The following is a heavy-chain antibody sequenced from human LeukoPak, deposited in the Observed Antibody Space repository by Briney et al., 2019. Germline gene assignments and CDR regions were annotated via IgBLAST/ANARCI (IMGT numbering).Heavy chain of an antibody. J-gene: IGHJ4*02. D-gene: IGHD3-10*01. CDR3: ARGMRFGEFFFDY. CDR1: GGAISSYY. Sequence: SETLSLTCTVSGGAISSYYWSWIRQPPGKALEWIGYIYYSGSTNYNPSLNSRVTISVGTSKNQFSLKRSSVTAADTAVYYCARGMRFGEFFFDYWGQGTLVTVSS. V-gene: IGHV4-59*13. CDR2: IYYSGST.